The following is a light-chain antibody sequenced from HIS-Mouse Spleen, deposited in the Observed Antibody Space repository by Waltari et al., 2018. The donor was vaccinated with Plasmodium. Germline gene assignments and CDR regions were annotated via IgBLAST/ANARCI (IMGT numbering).Light chain of an antibody. V-gene: IGKV1-27*01. J-gene: IGKJ1*01. CDR3: QKYNSAPWT. CDR2: AAS. Sequence: DIQMTQSPSPLSASAGARVTITCRASQGISNYLAWYQQKPGKVPKLLIYAASTLQSGVPSRFSGSGSGTDFTLTISSLQPEDVATYYCQKYNSAPWTFGQGTKVEIK. CDR1: QGISNY.